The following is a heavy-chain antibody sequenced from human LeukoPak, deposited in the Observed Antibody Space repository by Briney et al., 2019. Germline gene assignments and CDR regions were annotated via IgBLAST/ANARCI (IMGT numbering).Heavy chain of an antibody. J-gene: IGHJ3*02. CDR2: ISYDGINK. V-gene: IGHV3-30*12. Sequence: PGGSLRLSCAASGFTFSNFGMHWVRQAPGKGLEWVAVISYDGINKYDADSVKGRFTISRDNSKNTLYLQMNSLRAEDTAVYYCARAEIKGDAFDIWGQGTMVTVSS. CDR3: ARAEIKGDAFDI. D-gene: IGHD5-24*01. CDR1: GFTFSNFG.